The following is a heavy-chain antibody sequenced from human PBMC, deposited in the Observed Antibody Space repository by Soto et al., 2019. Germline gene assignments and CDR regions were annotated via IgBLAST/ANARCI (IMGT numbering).Heavy chain of an antibody. Sequence: QVQLVESGGGVVQPGRSLRLSCAASGFTFSSYAMHWVRQAPGKGLEWVAVISYDGSNKYYADSVKGRFTSSRDNSKNTLYLQMNILRDEDTVVYYCARQPYGSGRKGFDYWGQGTLVTVSS. D-gene: IGHD3-10*01. CDR2: ISYDGSNK. CDR1: GFTFSSYA. J-gene: IGHJ4*02. V-gene: IGHV3-30*14. CDR3: ARQPYGSGRKGFDY.